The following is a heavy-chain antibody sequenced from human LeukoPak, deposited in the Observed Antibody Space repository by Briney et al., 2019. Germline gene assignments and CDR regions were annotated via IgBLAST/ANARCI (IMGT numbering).Heavy chain of an antibody. CDR3: ARGDSYYYGSGTFQH. CDR2: IYSGGSI. Sequence: GGSLRLSCAASGFPFSGFYMNWVRQAPGKGLEWVSVIYSGGSIYYADSVKGRFTTSRDNSKNTLYLQMNSLRADDTAVYYCARGDSYYYGSGTFQHWGQGTPVTVSS. J-gene: IGHJ1*01. CDR1: GFPFSGFY. D-gene: IGHD3-10*01. V-gene: IGHV3-53*01.